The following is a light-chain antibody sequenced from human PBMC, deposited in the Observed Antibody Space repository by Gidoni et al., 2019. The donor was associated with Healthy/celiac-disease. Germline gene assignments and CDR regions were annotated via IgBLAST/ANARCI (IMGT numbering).Light chain of an antibody. CDR2: GAS. CDR1: QSVSSSY. CDR3: QQYGSSLRA. Sequence: EIVLTQSPGTLSLSPGERATLSCRASQSVSSSYLAWYQQNPGQAPRLLIYGASSRATGIPDRFSGSGSGTDVTLTISRLEPEDFAVYYCQQYGSSLRAFGQXTKVEIK. V-gene: IGKV3-20*01. J-gene: IGKJ1*01.